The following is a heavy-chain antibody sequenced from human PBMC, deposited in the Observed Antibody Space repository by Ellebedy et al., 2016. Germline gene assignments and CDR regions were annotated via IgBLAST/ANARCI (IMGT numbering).Heavy chain of an antibody. D-gene: IGHD3-10*01. CDR1: GGSISSSSYY. CDR3: ARVGSGSYLDY. CDR2: IYYSGST. Sequence: SETLSLTXTVSGGSISSSSYYWGWIRQPPGKGLEWIGSIYYSGSTYYNPSLKSRVTISVDTSKNQFSLKLSSVTAADTAVYYCARVGSGSYLDYWGQGTLVTVSS. V-gene: IGHV4-39*01. J-gene: IGHJ4*02.